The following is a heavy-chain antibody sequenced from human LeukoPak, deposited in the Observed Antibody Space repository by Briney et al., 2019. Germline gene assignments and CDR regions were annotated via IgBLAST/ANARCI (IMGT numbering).Heavy chain of an antibody. D-gene: IGHD5-12*01. Sequence: KFSQTLSLTCAISGDSVSRNDAAWNWIRQSPSRGLEWLGRTYYRSKWYSDYAVSVKGRITINGDTSKNEFSLQLNSVTPEDTAVFFCAEGYALKVWGRGTLVTVS. CDR3: AEGYALKV. V-gene: IGHV6-1*01. CDR2: TYYRSKWYS. CDR1: GDSVSRNDAA. J-gene: IGHJ4*02.